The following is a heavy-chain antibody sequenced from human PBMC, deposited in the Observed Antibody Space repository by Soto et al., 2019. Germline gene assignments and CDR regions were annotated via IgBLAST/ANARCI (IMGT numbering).Heavy chain of an antibody. CDR3: ARDLAYYDSSGYYRDY. D-gene: IGHD3-22*01. CDR1: GGTFSSYT. J-gene: IGHJ4*02. V-gene: IGHV1-69*04. Sequence: SVKVSCKASGGTFSSYTTSWVRQAPGQGLEWMGRIIPILGIANYAQKFQGRVTITADKSTSTAYMELSSLRSEDTAVYYCARDLAYYDSSGYYRDYWGQGTLVTVSS. CDR2: IIPILGIA.